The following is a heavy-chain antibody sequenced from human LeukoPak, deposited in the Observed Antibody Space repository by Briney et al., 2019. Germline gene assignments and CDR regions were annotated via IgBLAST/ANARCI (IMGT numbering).Heavy chain of an antibody. Sequence: SETLSLTCTVSGCSISSYYWSWIRQPAGKGLEWIALIYTSGSTNYNPSLKSRVTMSVDTSNNQFSLKLSSVTAGDTAVYYCARDRGHCSGGSCYSWFDPWGQGTLVTVSS. CDR1: GCSISSYY. CDR2: IYTSGST. J-gene: IGHJ5*02. D-gene: IGHD2-15*01. CDR3: ARDRGHCSGGSCYSWFDP. V-gene: IGHV4-4*07.